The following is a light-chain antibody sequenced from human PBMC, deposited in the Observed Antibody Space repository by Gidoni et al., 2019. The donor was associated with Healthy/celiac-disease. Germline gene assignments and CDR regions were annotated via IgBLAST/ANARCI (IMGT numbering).Light chain of an antibody. Sequence: QSALTQTRSVSGYPGQSVTITSTGTSSDVGGYNYVSWYQQHPGKAPKLMIYDVSKRPSGVPDRFSGSKSGNTASLTISGLQAEDEADYYCCSYAGSYTYVVFGGGTKLTVL. CDR1: SSDVGGYNY. CDR2: DVS. CDR3: CSYAGSYTYVV. V-gene: IGLV2-11*01. J-gene: IGLJ2*01.